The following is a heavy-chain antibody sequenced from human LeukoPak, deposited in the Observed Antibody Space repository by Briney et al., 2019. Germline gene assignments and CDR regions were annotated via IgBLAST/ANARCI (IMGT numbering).Heavy chain of an antibody. V-gene: IGHV3-23*01. Sequence: GGSLRLSCAASGFSFSSYAMSWVRQAPGKGLEWVSVVDGSGDSTNYADSVKGRFAISRDNSKNTLYLEMNSLRAEDTAVYYCARAGCAKVTCYLLQWWGQGTLDTVSS. CDR1: GFSFSSYA. CDR3: ARAGCAKVTCYLLQW. CDR2: VDGSGDST. J-gene: IGHJ4*02. D-gene: IGHD2-15*01.